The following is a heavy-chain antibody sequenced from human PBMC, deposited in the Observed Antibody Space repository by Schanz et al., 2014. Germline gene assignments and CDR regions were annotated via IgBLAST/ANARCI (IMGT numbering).Heavy chain of an antibody. CDR2: IIPILGIA. CDR3: ASSGAGYSSSWDFDY. CDR1: GGTFSTYT. Sequence: QVQLVQSGAEVKKPGSSVKVSCKASGGTFSTYTISWVRQAPGQGLEWMGRIIPILGIANYAQKFQGRVTITADKSTFTAYMDVSSLRSEDAAVYYCASSGAGYSSSWDFDYWRQGTLVTVSS. J-gene: IGHJ4*02. D-gene: IGHD6-13*01. V-gene: IGHV1-69*02.